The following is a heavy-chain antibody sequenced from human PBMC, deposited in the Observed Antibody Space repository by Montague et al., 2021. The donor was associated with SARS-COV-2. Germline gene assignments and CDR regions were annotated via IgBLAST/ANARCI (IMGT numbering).Heavy chain of an antibody. V-gene: IGHV3-21*01. CDR2: ITSRGSGT. D-gene: IGHD6-19*01. CDR3: AREKGIAVAGTDY. Sequence: SLRLSCAGSGFTFSSYTMNWVRQAPGKGLEWVSSITSRGSGTFYADSVKGRFTISRDNAKNSLYLQMNSLRAEDTAVYYCAREKGIAVAGTDYWGQGTLLTVSS. J-gene: IGHJ4*02. CDR1: GFTFSSYT.